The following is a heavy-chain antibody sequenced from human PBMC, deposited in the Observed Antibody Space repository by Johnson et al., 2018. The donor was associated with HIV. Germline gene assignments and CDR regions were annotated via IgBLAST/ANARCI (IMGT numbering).Heavy chain of an antibody. V-gene: IGHV3-66*01. CDR3: ARDPFRDAFDI. CDR2: INTGGGT. CDR1: GFTVSSNY. J-gene: IGHJ3*02. Sequence: VLLVESGGGLVQPGGSLRLSCAASGFTVSSNYMRWVRQAPGKGLEWVSVINTGGGTYYADSVKGRFTISRDNSKNTLYLQMNSLRAEDTAVYYCARDPFRDAFDIWGQGTMVTVSS.